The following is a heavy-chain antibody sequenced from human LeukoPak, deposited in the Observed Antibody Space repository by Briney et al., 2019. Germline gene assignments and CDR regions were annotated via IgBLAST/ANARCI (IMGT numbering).Heavy chain of an antibody. V-gene: IGHV4-59*01. CDR2: IYYSGST. CDR3: ARGLVIGHTFDY. D-gene: IGHD3-9*01. J-gene: IGHJ4*02. CDR1: GGSISRYY. Sequence: SETLSLTCTVSGGSISRYYWSWIRQPPGKGLEWIGYIYYSGSTNYNPSLKSRVTISADTSKSQFSLKLSSVTAADTAVYYCARGLVIGHTFDYWGQGNLVTVSS.